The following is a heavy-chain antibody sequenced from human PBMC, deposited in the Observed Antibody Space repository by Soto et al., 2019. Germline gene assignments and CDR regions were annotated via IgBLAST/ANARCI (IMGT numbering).Heavy chain of an antibody. CDR3: ARGVITPGHQGADDAFDV. Sequence: QVQLQEAGPGLVKPSQTLSLTCIVSGGSISSGNHFWSWIRQPPGKGLEWIGYIFYSGTAYYNSSLKSRVSISVDTSKNQFSPNLSSVTASDTAMYYCARGVITPGHQGADDAFDVWGQGTMVTVSS. J-gene: IGHJ3*01. D-gene: IGHD2-21*01. V-gene: IGHV4-30-4*01. CDR1: GGSISSGNHF. CDR2: IFYSGTA.